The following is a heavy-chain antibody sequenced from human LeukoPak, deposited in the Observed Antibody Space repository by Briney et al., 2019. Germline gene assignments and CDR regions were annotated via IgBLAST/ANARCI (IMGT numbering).Heavy chain of an antibody. V-gene: IGHV3-23*01. CDR1: DFSFITYA. CDR2: ISGGGDAT. J-gene: IGHJ2*01. Sequence: GGSLRLSCAASDFSFITYAMSWVRQAPGKGLEWVSTISGGGDATYYADSVKGRFTISRDNSKNTLYLQMNSLRAEDTAVYYCAKAPMGTKYCSGGSCYKNYWYFDLWGRGTLVTVSS. D-gene: IGHD2-15*01. CDR3: AKAPMGTKYCSGGSCYKNYWYFDL.